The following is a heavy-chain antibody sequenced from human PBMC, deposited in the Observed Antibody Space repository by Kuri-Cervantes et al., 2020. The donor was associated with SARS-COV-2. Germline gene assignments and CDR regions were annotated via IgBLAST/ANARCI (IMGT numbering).Heavy chain of an antibody. CDR1: GFTFSSYA. Sequence: GESLKISCAASGFTFSSYAMHWVRQAPGKGLEWVSYISSSSSTIYYADSVKGRFTISRDNSKNTQYLQMNSLRAEDTAVYYCAKDRAIVVVPAAMGIGYWGQGTLVTVSS. D-gene: IGHD2-2*01. CDR3: AKDRAIVVVPAAMGIGY. V-gene: IGHV3-48*01. CDR2: ISSSSSTI. J-gene: IGHJ4*02.